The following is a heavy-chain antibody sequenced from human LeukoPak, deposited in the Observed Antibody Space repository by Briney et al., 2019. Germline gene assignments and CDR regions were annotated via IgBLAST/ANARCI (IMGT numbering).Heavy chain of an antibody. CDR2: IYYSGST. CDR3: ARDRANDAFDI. Sequence: SETLSFTCTVSGGSISSGGYYWRWIRQHPGKGLEWIGYIYYSGSTYYNPSLKSRVTISVDTSKNQFSLKLSSVTAADTAVYYCARDRANDAFDIWGQGTMVTVSS. CDR1: GGSISSGGYY. J-gene: IGHJ3*02. V-gene: IGHV4-31*03.